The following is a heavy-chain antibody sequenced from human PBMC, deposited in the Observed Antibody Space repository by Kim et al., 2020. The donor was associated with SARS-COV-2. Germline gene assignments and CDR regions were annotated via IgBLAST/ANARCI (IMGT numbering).Heavy chain of an antibody. Sequence: GGSLRLSCEASGFIVSSHSLNWVRQAPGKGLEWVSYISSRSSSIFYADSVKGRFTISRDNAKNSIYLQMNSLRDEDTAVYYCGRDISDWYEGGTDVWGQG. CDR1: GFIVSSHS. D-gene: IGHD1-1*01. CDR2: ISSRSSSI. J-gene: IGHJ6*02. V-gene: IGHV3-48*02. CDR3: GRDISDWYEGGTDV.